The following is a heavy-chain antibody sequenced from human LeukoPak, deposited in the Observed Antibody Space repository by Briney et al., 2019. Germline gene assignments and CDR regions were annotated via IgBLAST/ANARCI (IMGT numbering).Heavy chain of an antibody. Sequence: PGGSLRLSCAASGFMFSTYGMHWVRQAPGKGLERVAVISYDGQNKYYGDSVRGRFTIARDNSKNTLHLQMNSLRREDTAMYYCAKDGLAGRFDSSVPGIYDGLDVWGQGTTVTVSS. CDR2: ISYDGQNK. V-gene: IGHV3-30*18. J-gene: IGHJ6*02. CDR3: AKDGLAGRFDSSVPGIYDGLDV. D-gene: IGHD6-19*01. CDR1: GFMFSTYG.